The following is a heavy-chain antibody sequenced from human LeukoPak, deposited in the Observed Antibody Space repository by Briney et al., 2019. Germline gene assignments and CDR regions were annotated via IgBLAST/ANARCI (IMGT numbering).Heavy chain of an antibody. CDR3: ARFRGLYYYYYGMDV. V-gene: IGHV7-4-1*02. D-gene: IGHD3-10*01. CDR1: GYTFTSYA. J-gene: IGHJ6*02. Sequence: ASVKVSCKASGYTFTSYAMNWVRQAPGQGLERMGWINTNTGNPTYAQGFTGRFVFSLDTSVSTAYLQISSLKAEDTVVYYCARFRGLYYYYYGMDVWGQGTTVTVSS. CDR2: INTNTGNP.